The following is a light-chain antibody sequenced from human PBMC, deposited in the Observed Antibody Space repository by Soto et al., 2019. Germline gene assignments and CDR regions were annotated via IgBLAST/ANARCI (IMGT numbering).Light chain of an antibody. V-gene: IGLV2-14*01. Sequence: QSVLTQPASVSGSPGQSITISCTGTSSDVGGYNYVSWYQQHPGKAPKLMIYEVSNRPSGVSYRFSGSKSGYTASLTISGLQAEDEADYYCSSYTSSGSPVLFGGGTKLTVL. J-gene: IGLJ2*01. CDR2: EVS. CDR3: SSYTSSGSPVL. CDR1: SSDVGGYNY.